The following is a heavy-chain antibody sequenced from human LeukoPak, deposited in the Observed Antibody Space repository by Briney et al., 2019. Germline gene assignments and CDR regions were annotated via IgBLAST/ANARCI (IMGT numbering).Heavy chain of an antibody. Sequence: GGSLRLSCAASGFTFSTYGMHWVRQAPGKGLEWVTFIRPDGNEKYYADSVKGRFTISRDNSKSTLYLQMNSLRAEDTVVYYCAQERDRRGYFDYWGPGTLVTVSS. V-gene: IGHV3-30*02. CDR2: IRPDGNEK. J-gene: IGHJ4*02. CDR1: GFTFSTYG. CDR3: AQERDRRGYFDY. D-gene: IGHD2-15*01.